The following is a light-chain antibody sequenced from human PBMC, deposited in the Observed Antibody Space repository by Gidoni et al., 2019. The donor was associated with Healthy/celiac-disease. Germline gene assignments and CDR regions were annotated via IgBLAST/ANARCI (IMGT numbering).Light chain of an antibody. CDR2: NTN. J-gene: IGLJ2*01. CDR1: SGSVSTSYY. Sequence: QPVVTQQPSCSVSPVGAVTLTCGLSSGSVSTSYYPSWYQQTPGQAPRTLIYNTNTRSSGVPDRFSGSILGNKAALTITGAQADDESDYYCVLYMGSGISTFGGGTKLTVL. V-gene: IGLV8-61*01. CDR3: VLYMGSGIST.